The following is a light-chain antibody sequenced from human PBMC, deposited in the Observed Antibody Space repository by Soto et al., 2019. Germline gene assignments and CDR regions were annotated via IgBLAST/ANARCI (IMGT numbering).Light chain of an antibody. CDR3: AAWDDNLNVV. CDR1: TSNIGRNS. V-gene: IGLV1-44*01. CDR2: MND. Sequence: QSVLTQAPSVSGAPGRSVTISCSGGTSNIGRNSVNWYQQFPGTAPKLLIYMNDRRPSGVPDRFSAFRSGASAALAISGLQSEDGATYSCAAWDDNLNVVFGGGTKLTVL. J-gene: IGLJ2*01.